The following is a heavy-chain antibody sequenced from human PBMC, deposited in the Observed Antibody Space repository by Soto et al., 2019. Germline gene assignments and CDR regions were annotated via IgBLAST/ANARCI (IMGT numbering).Heavy chain of an antibody. V-gene: IGHV1-69*01. Sequence: QVQLVQSGAEVKKPGSSVKVSCKASGGTFSSYAISWVRQAPGQGREWMGGIIPIFGKAKYAPKFQGRVTITADEPTSTAYMELSSLRSEDTAVYYWASTIAAAGWGPCDYWGQGTLVTVSS. CDR2: IIPIFGKA. J-gene: IGHJ4*02. CDR3: ASTIAAAGWGPCDY. CDR1: GGTFSSYA. D-gene: IGHD6-13*01.